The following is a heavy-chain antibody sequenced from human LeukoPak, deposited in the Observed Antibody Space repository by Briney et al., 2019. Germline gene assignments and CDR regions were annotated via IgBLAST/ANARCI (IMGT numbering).Heavy chain of an antibody. D-gene: IGHD1-14*01. J-gene: IGHJ3*02. Sequence: PGGTLRLSCAASGFTFSNYAMNWVRQAPGKGLEWVSSINGGGGSTYYADSVKGRFTISRDNSKNTLYLQMNSLRAEDTAVYYCAKPARTDAFDIWGQGTMITVSS. CDR2: INGGGGST. CDR1: GFTFSNYA. V-gene: IGHV3-23*01. CDR3: AKPARTDAFDI.